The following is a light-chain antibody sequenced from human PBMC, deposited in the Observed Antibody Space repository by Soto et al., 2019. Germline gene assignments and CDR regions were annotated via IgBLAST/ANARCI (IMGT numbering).Light chain of an antibody. CDR1: SSNIGSNT. J-gene: IGLJ1*01. V-gene: IGLV1-44*01. CDR2: SNN. Sequence: QPVLTQPPSASGTPGQRVAISCSGSSSNIGSNTVNWYQQFPETAPKLLIYSNNQRPSGVPGRFSGSKSGTSASLAISGLQSEDEAYYYCAAWDDSLNGFYVFGTGTKLTVL. CDR3: AAWDDSLNGFYV.